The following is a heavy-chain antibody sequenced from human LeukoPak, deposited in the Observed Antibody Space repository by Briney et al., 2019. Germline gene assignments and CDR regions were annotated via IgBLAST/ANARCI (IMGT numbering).Heavy chain of an antibody. D-gene: IGHD3-22*01. CDR2: INPNSGGT. V-gene: IGHV1-2*06. CDR3: ARDLCYYDSSGCDAFDI. J-gene: IGHJ3*02. CDR1: GYTFTGYY. Sequence: GASVKVSCKASGYTFTGYYMHWVRQAPGQGLEWMGRINPNSGGTNYAQKFQGRVTMTRDTSISTAYMEPSRLRSDDTAVYYCARDLCYYDSSGCDAFDIWGQGTMVTVSS.